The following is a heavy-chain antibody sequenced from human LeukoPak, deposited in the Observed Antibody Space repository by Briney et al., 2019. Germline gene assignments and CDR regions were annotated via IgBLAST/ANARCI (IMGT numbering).Heavy chain of an antibody. CDR1: GFTFSSYW. CDR2: IKQEGSEK. D-gene: IGHD3-9*01. Sequence: GGSLRLSCAASGFTFSSYWMSWVRQAPGKGLEWVANIKQEGSEKYYVDSVKGRFTISRDNAKNSLYLQMNSLRAEDTAVYYCARPANHYYDILTSPPDAFDIWGQGTMVTVSS. CDR3: ARPANHYYDILTSPPDAFDI. V-gene: IGHV3-7*01. J-gene: IGHJ3*02.